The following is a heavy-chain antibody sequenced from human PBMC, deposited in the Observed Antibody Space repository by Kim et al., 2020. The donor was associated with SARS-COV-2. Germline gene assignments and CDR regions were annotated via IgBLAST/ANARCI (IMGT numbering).Heavy chain of an antibody. CDR3: ARVVYCGGDCYSTFDY. Sequence: ASVKVSCKASGYTFTGYYMHWVRQAPGQGLEWMGWINPNSGGTNYAQKFQGRVTMTRDTSISTAYMELSRLRSDDTAVYYCARVVYCGGDCYSTFDYWGQGTLVTVSS. J-gene: IGHJ4*02. D-gene: IGHD2-21*02. CDR2: INPNSGGT. V-gene: IGHV1-2*02. CDR1: GYTFTGYY.